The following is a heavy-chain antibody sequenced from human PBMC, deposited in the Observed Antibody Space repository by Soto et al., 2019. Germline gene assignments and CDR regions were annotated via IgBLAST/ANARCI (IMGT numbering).Heavy chain of an antibody. V-gene: IGHV3-23*01. CDR2: ISGSGGST. CDR3: ANVKMIPSCCNCSVP. D-gene: IGHD2-2*01. Sequence: HPGGSLRLSCAASGFIFSSYAMSWVRQAPGKGLEWVSAISGSGGSTYYADSVKGRFTISRDNSKNTLYLQMNSLRAEDTAVYYCANVKMIPSCCNCSVPSGQGTLVTVSS. J-gene: IGHJ5*02. CDR1: GFIFSSYA.